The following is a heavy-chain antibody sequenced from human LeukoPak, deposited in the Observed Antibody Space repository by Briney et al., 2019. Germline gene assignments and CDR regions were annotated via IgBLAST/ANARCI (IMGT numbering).Heavy chain of an antibody. D-gene: IGHD2-2*01. CDR1: GYTFTGYY. J-gene: IGHJ4*02. V-gene: IGHV1-2*02. CDR3: ASLGSSWARD. Sequence: RASVKVSCTASGYTFTGYYMHWVRQAPGQGLEWMGWINPNSGGTNYAQTLQGRVTMARDTSISTAYMELSRLRSDDTAVYYCASLGSSWARDWGQGTLVTVSS. CDR2: INPNSGGT.